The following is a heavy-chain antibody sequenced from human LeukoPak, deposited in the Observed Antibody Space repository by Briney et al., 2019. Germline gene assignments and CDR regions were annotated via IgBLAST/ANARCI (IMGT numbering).Heavy chain of an antibody. CDR1: GYTFTSYY. J-gene: IGHJ3*02. Sequence: GASVKVSCKASGYTFTSYYVHWVRQAPGQGLEWMGWISAYNGNTNYAQKLQGRVTMTTDTSTSTAYMELRSLRSDDTAVYYCARAFSFSLPDDAFDIWGQGTMVTVSS. CDR3: ARAFSFSLPDDAFDI. CDR2: ISAYNGNT. V-gene: IGHV1-18*04.